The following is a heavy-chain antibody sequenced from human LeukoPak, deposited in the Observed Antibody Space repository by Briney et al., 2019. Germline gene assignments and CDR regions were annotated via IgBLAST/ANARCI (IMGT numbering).Heavy chain of an antibody. J-gene: IGHJ4*02. CDR1: GASISAFH. CDR3: ARKDGDY. V-gene: IGHV4-4*07. CDR2: IYSSGST. Sequence: KASETLSLTCTVSGASISAFHWTWFRQPAGKGLEWIGLIYSSGSTLFNPSLKSRVAMSVDLTKNQLSLKLTSVTAADSAMYYCARKDGDYWDRGTLVTVSS.